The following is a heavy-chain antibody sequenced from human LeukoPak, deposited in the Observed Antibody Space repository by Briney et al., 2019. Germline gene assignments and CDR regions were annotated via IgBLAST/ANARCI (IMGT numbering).Heavy chain of an antibody. CDR3: AKVYGNWYFDY. D-gene: IGHD1-1*01. Sequence: GGSLRLSCTASGFTFSTYAMTWLRQPPGKGLEWVSTITDSAAATYYRESVKGRFTISRDNSKITLYLQMNSLRGDDTAVYFCAKVYGNWYFDYWGQGTLVTVSS. J-gene: IGHJ4*02. V-gene: IGHV3-23*01. CDR1: GFTFSTYA. CDR2: ITDSAAAT.